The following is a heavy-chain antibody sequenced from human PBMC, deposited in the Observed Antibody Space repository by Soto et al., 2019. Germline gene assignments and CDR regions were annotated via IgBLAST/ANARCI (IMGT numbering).Heavy chain of an antibody. J-gene: IGHJ4*02. D-gene: IGHD6-13*01. CDR3: ARDPPTIASAGREDY. CDR2: ISAYNGNT. CDR1: GYTFTSYG. V-gene: IGHV1-18*01. Sequence: QVQLVQSGAEVKKPGASVKVSCKASGYTFTSYGISWVRQAPGQGLEWMGWISAYNGNTNYAQKPQGRVTMTTDTATSTAYMELRSLRSDDTAVYYCARDPPTIASAGREDYWGQGTLVTVSS.